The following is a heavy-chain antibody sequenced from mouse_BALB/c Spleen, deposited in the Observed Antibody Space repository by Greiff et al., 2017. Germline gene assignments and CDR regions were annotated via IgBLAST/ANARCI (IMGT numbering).Heavy chain of an antibody. D-gene: IGHD1-1*02. J-gene: IGHJ4*01. CDR1: GFNIKDTY. Sequence: EVKLLESGAELVKPGASVKLSCTASGFNIKDTYMHWVKQRPEQGLEWIGRIDPANGNTKYDPKFQGKATITADTSSNTAYLQLSSLTSEDTAVYYCAQWSPYYYAMDYWGQGTSVTVSS. CDR2: IDPANGNT. CDR3: AQWSPYYYAMDY. V-gene: IGHV14-3*02.